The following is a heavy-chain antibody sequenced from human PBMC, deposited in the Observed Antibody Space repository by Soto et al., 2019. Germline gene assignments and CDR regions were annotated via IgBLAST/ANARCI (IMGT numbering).Heavy chain of an antibody. Sequence: GASVKVSCKASGYTFTSYGISWVRQAPGQGLEWMGWISAYYGNTNYAQKFQGRVTMTADASTSTAYMELSSLRSEDTAVYYCAREPVTHDAFDIWGQGTMVTVSS. CDR2: ISAYYGNT. D-gene: IGHD4-17*01. V-gene: IGHV1-18*01. CDR3: AREPVTHDAFDI. J-gene: IGHJ3*02. CDR1: GYTFTSYG.